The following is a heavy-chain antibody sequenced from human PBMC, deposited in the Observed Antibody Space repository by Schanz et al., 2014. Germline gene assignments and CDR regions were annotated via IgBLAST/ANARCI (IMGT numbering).Heavy chain of an antibody. V-gene: IGHV3-66*01. Sequence: VQLVESGGGVVQPGRSLRLSCAASGFTVSSNYMSWVRQAPGKGLEWVSVIYSGGSTYYADSVKGRFTISRDNSKNTLYLQMNSLRAEDTAVYYCARGSHYSNYVQSWFDPWGQGTLVTVSS. D-gene: IGHD4-4*01. J-gene: IGHJ5*02. CDR2: IYSGGST. CDR3: ARGSHYSNYVQSWFDP. CDR1: GFTVSSNY.